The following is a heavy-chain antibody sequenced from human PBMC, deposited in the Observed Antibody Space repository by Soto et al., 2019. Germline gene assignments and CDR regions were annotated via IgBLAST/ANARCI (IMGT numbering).Heavy chain of an antibody. V-gene: IGHV4-30-2*01. CDR3: ARLVVGSSWYYFDY. CDR2: IYHSGAT. Sequence: KTSETLSLTCAVSGGSINSGVYSWSWIRQPPGKGLEWIGYIYHSGATYNNPSLRSRVTLSIDTSKNQFSLKLSSVTAADTAVYYCARLVVGSSWYYFDYWGQGTLVTVSS. J-gene: IGHJ4*02. D-gene: IGHD6-13*01. CDR1: GGSINSGVYS.